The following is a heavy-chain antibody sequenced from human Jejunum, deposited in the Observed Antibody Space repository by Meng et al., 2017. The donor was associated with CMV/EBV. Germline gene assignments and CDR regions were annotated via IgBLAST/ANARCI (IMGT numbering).Heavy chain of an antibody. J-gene: IGHJ6*02. V-gene: IGHV3-48*04. CDR2: ISGSSGNI. D-gene: IGHD3-3*01. CDR3: ARDLLEWLFSAGGYQYYGTAV. CDR1: N. Sequence: NMNWVRQAPGKGLEWVSSISGSSGNIHYADSVKGRFTISRDNAKNLLYLQMNSLRAEDTAVYYCARDLLEWLFSAGGYQYYGTAVWGQGTTVTVSS.